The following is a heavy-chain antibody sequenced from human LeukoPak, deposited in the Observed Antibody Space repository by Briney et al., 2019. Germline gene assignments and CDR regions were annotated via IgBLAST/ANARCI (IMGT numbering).Heavy chain of an antibody. Sequence: PGGSLRLSCAASGFSFSAYWMTWVRQAPGTGLEWVANINPAGSETYYVDPVKGRFSISRDNAKNLVYLQMNSLRAEDTAVYHCTRVGYVAAVGVWGQGTPVTVSS. CDR3: TRVGYVAAVGV. J-gene: IGHJ4*02. V-gene: IGHV3-7*01. CDR2: INPAGSET. D-gene: IGHD2-15*01. CDR1: GFSFSAYW.